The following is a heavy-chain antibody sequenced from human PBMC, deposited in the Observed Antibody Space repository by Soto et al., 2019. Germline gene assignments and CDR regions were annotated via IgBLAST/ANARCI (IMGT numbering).Heavy chain of an antibody. D-gene: IGHD2-2*01. CDR2: IIPISETT. Sequence: QVQLVQSGAEVKKPGSSVKVSCKASGGTFSSYAISWVRQAPGQGLEWMGGIIPISETTNYAQKFQGRVTITADESKSTAYMELSSLRSEDTAVYSCARSQVSSTSLEIYDYYYYGMDVWGQGTTVTVSS. V-gene: IGHV1-69*01. J-gene: IGHJ6*02. CDR3: ARSQVSSTSLEIYDYYYYGMDV. CDR1: GGTFSSYA.